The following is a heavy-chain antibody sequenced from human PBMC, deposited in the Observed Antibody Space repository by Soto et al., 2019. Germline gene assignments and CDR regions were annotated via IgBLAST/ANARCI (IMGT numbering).Heavy chain of an antibody. Sequence: SETLSLTCTVSGGSISSHYWSWIRQPPGKGLEWIGYIFYAGSPIYNPSLKSRVTISVDTSKNQFSLKLSSVTAADTAVYYCARAHRERYYYDLRGYYFEYWGPGTLVTVSS. CDR1: GGSISSHY. CDR3: ARAHRERYYYDLRGYYFEY. CDR2: IFYAGSP. J-gene: IGHJ4*02. V-gene: IGHV4-59*11. D-gene: IGHD3-22*01.